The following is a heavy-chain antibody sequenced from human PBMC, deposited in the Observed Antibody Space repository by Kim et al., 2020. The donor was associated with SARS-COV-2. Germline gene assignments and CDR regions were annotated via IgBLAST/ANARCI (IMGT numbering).Heavy chain of an antibody. Sequence: ASVKVSCKTSGYTFTNYYMHWLRQAPGQGLEWMGWINPNSGDTNSAQKFRGRVTMTRDTSINTAYIEVRSLRSDDTAVYYCASYIPPPPKYYHDGTSYYFFGPRGPGTLVTVSS. CDR3: ASYIPPPPKYYHDGTSYYFFGP. V-gene: IGHV1-2*02. J-gene: IGHJ4*02. CDR2: INPNSGDT. CDR1: GYTFTNYY. D-gene: IGHD3-10*01.